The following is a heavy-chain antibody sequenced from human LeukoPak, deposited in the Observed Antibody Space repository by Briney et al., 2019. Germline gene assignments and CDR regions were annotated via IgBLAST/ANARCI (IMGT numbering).Heavy chain of an antibody. CDR2: IYYTGST. V-gene: IGHV4-39*01. J-gene: IGHJ4*02. D-gene: IGHD1-26*01. Sequence: SETLSLTCSVSGASISGGTYYWGWIRQPPGRGLEWIGSIYYTGSTYDNPSLKSRVTISVDTSKNQFSLKLSSVTAADTAVYYCARRGGSGRAFDYWGQGTLVTISS. CDR1: GASISGGTYY. CDR3: ARRGGSGRAFDY.